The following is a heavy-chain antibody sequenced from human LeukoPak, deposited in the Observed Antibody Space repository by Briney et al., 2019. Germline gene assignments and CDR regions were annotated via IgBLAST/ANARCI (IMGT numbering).Heavy chain of an antibody. CDR3: AIAARRGDFDY. D-gene: IGHD6-6*01. CDR1: GITFSGSG. CDR2: ISGSGSNT. V-gene: IGHV3-23*01. Sequence: GGSLRPSCAASGITFSGSGMSWVRQAPGKGLEWVSTISGSGSNTHYADSVKGRFTISRDNAKNSLYLQMSSLRAEDTALYYCAIAARRGDFDYWGQGTLVTVFS. J-gene: IGHJ4*02.